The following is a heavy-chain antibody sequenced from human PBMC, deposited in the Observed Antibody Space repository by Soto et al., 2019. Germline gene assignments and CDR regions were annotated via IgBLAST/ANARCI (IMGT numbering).Heavy chain of an antibody. CDR2: INHSGST. J-gene: IGHJ6*03. Sequence: PSETLSLTCAVYGGSFSGYYWSWIRQPPGKGLEWIGEINHSGSTNYNPSLKSRVTISVDTSKNQFSLKLSSVTAADTAVYYCARGTVWAGYCTNGVCRSNYYYMDVWGKGTTVTVSS. CDR1: GGSFSGYY. V-gene: IGHV4-34*01. CDR3: ARGTVWAGYCTNGVCRSNYYYMDV. D-gene: IGHD2-8*01.